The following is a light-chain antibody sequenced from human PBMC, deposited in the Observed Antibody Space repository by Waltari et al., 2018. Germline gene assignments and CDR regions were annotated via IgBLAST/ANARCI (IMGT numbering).Light chain of an antibody. CDR1: ELRDKY. CDR3: QARDSGVV. J-gene: IGLJ3*02. V-gene: IGLV3-1*01. Sequence: SYVLTHPPSVSVSPGPTASLNCSGEELRDKYDCWYQPRPGHSPEVVIYQDSQRPPGLLERFSGSNSANTATLTVSGAQPVDDAGYYWQARDSGVVFGGGTKLTVL. CDR2: QDS.